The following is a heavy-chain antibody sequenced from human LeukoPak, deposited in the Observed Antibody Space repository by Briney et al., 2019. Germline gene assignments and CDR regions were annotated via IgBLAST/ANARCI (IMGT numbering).Heavy chain of an antibody. CDR2: IYPGDSDT. D-gene: IGHD1-26*01. V-gene: IGHV5-51*01. Sequence: GESLKISCKGSGYSFTTYWIGWVRQMPGKGLEWMGIIYPGDSDTRYSPSFQGQVTISTDKSISAAYLQWSSLKASDTAMYYCARALGPAIVAAIWFDPWGQGTLVTVSS. J-gene: IGHJ5*02. CDR3: ARALGPAIVAAIWFDP. CDR1: GYSFTTYW.